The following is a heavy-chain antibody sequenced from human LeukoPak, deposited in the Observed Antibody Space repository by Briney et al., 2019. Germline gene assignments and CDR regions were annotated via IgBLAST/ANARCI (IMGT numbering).Heavy chain of an antibody. CDR2: IYYSGST. CDR1: GGSISSYY. CDR3: AREGFDGGYRTFDY. V-gene: IGHV4-59*01. Sequence: SETLSLTCTVSGGSISSYYWSWIRQPPGKGLEWIGYIYYSGSTNYNPSLKSRVTISVDTSKNQFSLKLSSVTAAGTAVYYCAREGFDGGYRTFDYWGQGTLVTVSS. J-gene: IGHJ4*02. D-gene: IGHD5-12*01.